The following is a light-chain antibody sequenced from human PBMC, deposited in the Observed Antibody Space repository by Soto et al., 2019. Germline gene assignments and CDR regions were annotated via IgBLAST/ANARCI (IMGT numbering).Light chain of an antibody. Sequence: EIVLTQSPGTLSLSPGERATLSCRASQSVRNSHLAWYQQKPGQPPRLLISRAASRAPGIPDRFSGSGSGTGFTLSISKLEPEDSALYYCQQYGDSPWTFGLGPKVDIK. J-gene: IGKJ1*01. V-gene: IGKV3-20*01. CDR3: QQYGDSPWT. CDR2: RAA. CDR1: QSVRNSH.